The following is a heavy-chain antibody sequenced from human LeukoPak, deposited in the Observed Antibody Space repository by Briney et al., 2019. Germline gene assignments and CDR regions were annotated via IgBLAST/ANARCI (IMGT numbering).Heavy chain of an antibody. CDR2: IRSKANSYAT. CDR3: NRQQLVLDY. V-gene: IGHV3-73*01. CDR1: GFTFSGSA. Sequence: PGGSLKLSCAASGFTFSGSAMHWVRQASGKGLEWVGRIRSKANSYATAYAAPVKGRFTISRDDSKNTAYLQMNSLKTEDTAVYYCNRQQLVLDYWGQGTLVTVS. D-gene: IGHD6-13*01. J-gene: IGHJ4*02.